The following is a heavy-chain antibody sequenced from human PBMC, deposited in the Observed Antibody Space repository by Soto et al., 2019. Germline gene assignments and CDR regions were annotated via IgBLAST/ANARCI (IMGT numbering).Heavy chain of an antibody. V-gene: IGHV3-30*18. D-gene: IGHD3-3*01. J-gene: IGHJ6*02. CDR1: GFTFSSYG. CDR2: ISYDGSNK. CDR3: AKDNSFLEWLLPNYYYGMDV. Sequence: GGSLRLSCAASGFTFSSYGMHWVRQAPGKGLEWVAVISYDGSNKYYADSVKGRFTISRDNSKNTLYLQMNSLRAEDTAVYYCAKDNSFLEWLLPNYYYGMDVWGQGTTVTVSS.